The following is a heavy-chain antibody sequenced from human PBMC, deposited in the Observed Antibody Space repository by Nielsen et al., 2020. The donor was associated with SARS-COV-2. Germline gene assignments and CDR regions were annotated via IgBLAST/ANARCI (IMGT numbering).Heavy chain of an antibody. D-gene: IGHD6-13*01. CDR3: ATDQAAAGLGAFDI. CDR2: IIPIFGTA. Sequence: SVKVSCKASGGTFSSYAISWVRQAPGQGLEWMGGIIPIFGTANYAQKFQGRVTITADKSTSTAYMELSSLRSEDTAVYYCATDQAAAGLGAFDIWGQGTMVTVSS. V-gene: IGHV1-69*06. J-gene: IGHJ3*02. CDR1: GGTFSSYA.